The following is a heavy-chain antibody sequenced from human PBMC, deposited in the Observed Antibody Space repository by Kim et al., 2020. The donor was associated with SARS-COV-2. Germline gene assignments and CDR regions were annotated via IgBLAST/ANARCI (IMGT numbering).Heavy chain of an antibody. CDR3: AHSTQGGYDSSGWDDAFDI. D-gene: IGHD3-22*01. CDR1: GFSLSTSEVG. V-gene: IGHV2-5*02. Sequence: SGPTLVNPTQTLTLTCTFSGFSLSTSEVGVGWIRQPPGKALEWLALIYWDDDRRYSPSLKSRLTITKDTSKDQVVLTMTNMDPVDTAAYYCAHSTQGGYDSSGWDDAFDIWGQGTMVTVSS. CDR2: IYWDDDR. J-gene: IGHJ3*02.